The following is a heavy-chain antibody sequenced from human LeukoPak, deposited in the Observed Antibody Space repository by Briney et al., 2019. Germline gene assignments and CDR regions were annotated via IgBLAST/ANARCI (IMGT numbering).Heavy chain of an antibody. D-gene: IGHD3-3*01. Sequence: ASETLSLTCTVSGGSVSSGGYYWIWIRQPPGKGLEWIGYIYYTGSTRYNPSLKSRVTISVDMSKNQFSLKLSSVTAADTAVYYCARDIYYDFWSGMDVWGQGTTVTVSS. V-gene: IGHV4-61*08. J-gene: IGHJ6*02. CDR1: GGSVSSGGYY. CDR3: ARDIYYDFWSGMDV. CDR2: IYYTGST.